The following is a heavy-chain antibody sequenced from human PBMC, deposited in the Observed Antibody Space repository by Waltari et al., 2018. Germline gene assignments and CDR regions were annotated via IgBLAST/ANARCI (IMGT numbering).Heavy chain of an antibody. CDR2: INPKSGAT. CDR1: GHSFTDAV. D-gene: IGHD2-21*01. V-gene: IGHV1-2*06. Sequence: QVQLVPSGAEAKKPGASMTVPCTASGHSFTDAVIAWVRHAPGQGLEWMGRINPKSGATTYPQKLQGRITMTRDTSIGTAYMELGSVTSDDTALYYCARHIDSIRSAWGQGTLVTVSS. CDR3: ARHIDSIRSA. J-gene: IGHJ5*02.